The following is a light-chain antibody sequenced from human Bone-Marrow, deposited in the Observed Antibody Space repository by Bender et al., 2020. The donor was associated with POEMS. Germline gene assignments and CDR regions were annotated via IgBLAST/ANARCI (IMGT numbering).Light chain of an antibody. CDR2: GNT. CDR3: AAWDDNLSGPL. Sequence: QFVLTQPPSVSGAPGQRVTISCTGSSSNIGTNDVHWYQQLPGTAPKLLIYGNTHRPSGVPARFSASKSGTSASLAITGVQAEDEADYYCAAWDDNLSGPLFGGGTKLTVL. V-gene: IGLV1-40*01. J-gene: IGLJ2*01. CDR1: SSNIGTND.